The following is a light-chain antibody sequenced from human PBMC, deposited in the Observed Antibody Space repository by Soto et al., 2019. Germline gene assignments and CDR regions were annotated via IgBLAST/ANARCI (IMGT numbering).Light chain of an antibody. CDR3: QQNNSPPCT. CDR2: KAS. J-gene: IGKJ2*02. V-gene: IGKV1-5*03. CDR1: QSIGTL. Sequence: DIQMTQSPSTLSASVGDRATITCRASQSIGTLLAWHQQEPGKAPKLLIYKASSLESGVPSRFSGSGSGTEFTLTISTLQHDDVASYYCQQNNSPPCTFGQGTKLEIK.